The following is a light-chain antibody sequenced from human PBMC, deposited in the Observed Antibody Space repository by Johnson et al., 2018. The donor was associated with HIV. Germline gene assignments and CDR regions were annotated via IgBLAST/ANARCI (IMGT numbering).Light chain of an antibody. CDR1: RSNIGDNF. CDR3: GTWESSLGCYV. V-gene: IGLV1-51*01. Sequence: QSILTQPPSVSAAPGQKVTISCSGNRSNIGDNFVSWYQHLPGTAPKLLVYDNSKRPSGIPDRFSATKSGTSATLGITGLQTGDEADYYCGTWESSLGCYVFGTGTKVTVL. J-gene: IGLJ1*01. CDR2: DNS.